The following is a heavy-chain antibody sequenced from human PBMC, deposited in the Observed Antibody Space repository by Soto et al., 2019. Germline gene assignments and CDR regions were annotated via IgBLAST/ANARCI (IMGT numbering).Heavy chain of an antibody. Sequence: EVQLLEYGGGVVQPGGSLRLSCAASGFTFSNYVMSWVRQAPGKGLEWVSSSSNSGSNRYYAESVKGRITISRDNSNNTLYLQMNSLRAEDTALYYCARRGRTLPHYSYYMDVWGKGTTVTVSS. CDR2: SSNSGSNR. V-gene: IGHV3-23*01. CDR3: ARRGRTLPHYSYYMDV. J-gene: IGHJ6*03. CDR1: GFTFSNYV.